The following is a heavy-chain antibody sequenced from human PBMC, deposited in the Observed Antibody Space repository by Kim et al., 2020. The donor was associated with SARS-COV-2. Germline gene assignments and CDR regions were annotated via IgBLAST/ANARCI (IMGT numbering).Heavy chain of an antibody. D-gene: IGHD2-8*01. J-gene: IGHJ4*02. Sequence: TTDYAAPVKGRFTISRADSKNTLYLRMNSLKTEDTAVYYCPTDPLNGGDYWGQGTLVTVSS. CDR3: PTDPLNGGDY. V-gene: IGHV3-15*01. CDR2: TT.